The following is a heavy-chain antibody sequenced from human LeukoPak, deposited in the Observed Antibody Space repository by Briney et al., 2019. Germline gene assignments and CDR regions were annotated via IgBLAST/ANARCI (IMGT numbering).Heavy chain of an antibody. Sequence: GGSLRLSCAASGFTVSSNYMSWVRQAPGKGLEWVAVISYDGSNKYYADSVKGRFTTSRDNSKNTLYLQMNSLRAEDTAVYYCARDRGSGYYFNPLDYWGQGTLVTVSS. D-gene: IGHD3-22*01. V-gene: IGHV3-30*03. CDR3: ARDRGSGYYFNPLDY. J-gene: IGHJ4*02. CDR2: ISYDGSNK. CDR1: GFTVSSNY.